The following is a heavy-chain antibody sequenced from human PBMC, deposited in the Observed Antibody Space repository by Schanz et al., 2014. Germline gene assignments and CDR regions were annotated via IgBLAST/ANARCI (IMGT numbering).Heavy chain of an antibody. V-gene: IGHV3-53*01. J-gene: IGHJ4*02. D-gene: IGHD6-19*01. CDR3: VKTDAGWRFDY. CDR2: SDRGDGT. Sequence: EVQLVESGGGLIQPGGSLRLSCAVSGLTVGDAWMSWVRQAPGKGLEWVSGISDRGDGTNYGDSVRGRFTISRDNSRNTVYLQMNNVGVDDTATYYCVKTDAGWRFDYWGQGTLVIVSS. CDR1: GLTVGDAW.